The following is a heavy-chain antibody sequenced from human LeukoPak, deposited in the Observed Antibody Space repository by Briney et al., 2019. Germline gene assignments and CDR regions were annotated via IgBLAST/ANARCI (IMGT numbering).Heavy chain of an antibody. V-gene: IGHV1-8*02. Sequence: ASVKVSCKASGYTFTSYDINWVRQATGQGLEWMGWMNPNSGNTGYAQKFQGRVTMTRDMSTSTVYMELSSLRSEDTAVYYCARDTMVRGVIITRRNWFDPWGQGTLVTVSS. D-gene: IGHD3-10*01. CDR3: ARDTMVRGVIITRRNWFDP. J-gene: IGHJ5*02. CDR2: MNPNSGNT. CDR1: GYTFTSYD.